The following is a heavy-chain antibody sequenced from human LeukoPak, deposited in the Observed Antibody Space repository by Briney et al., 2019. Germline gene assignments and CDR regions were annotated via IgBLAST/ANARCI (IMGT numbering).Heavy chain of an antibody. CDR1: GGSTSSYY. Sequence: SETLSLTCTVSGGSTSSYYWSWIRQPAGKGLEWIGRIYTSGSTNYNPSLKSRVTISVDKSKNQFSLKLSSVTAADTAVYYCARLPWGVYYFDYWGQGTPVTVSS. D-gene: IGHD7-27*01. J-gene: IGHJ4*02. CDR2: IYTSGST. CDR3: ARLPWGVYYFDY. V-gene: IGHV4-4*07.